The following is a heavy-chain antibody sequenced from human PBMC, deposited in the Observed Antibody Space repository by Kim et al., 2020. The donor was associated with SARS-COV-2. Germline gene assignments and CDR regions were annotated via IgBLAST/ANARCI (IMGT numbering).Heavy chain of an antibody. Sequence: SQTLSLTCAISGDSVSSNSAAWHWIRQSPSRGLEWLGRTYYRSKWYNDYAVSVKSRITINSDTSKNQFSLQLNSVTPEDTAVYYCAREHFGSWIQLWHEGAFDYWGQGTLVTVSS. CDR3: AREHFGSWIQLWHEGAFDY. CDR1: GDSVSSNSAA. V-gene: IGHV6-1*01. J-gene: IGHJ4*02. D-gene: IGHD5-18*01. CDR2: TYYRSKWYN.